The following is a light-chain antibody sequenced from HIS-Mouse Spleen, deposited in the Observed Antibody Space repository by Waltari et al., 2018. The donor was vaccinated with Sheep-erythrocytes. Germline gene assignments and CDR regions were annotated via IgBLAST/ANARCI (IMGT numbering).Light chain of an antibody. CDR1: SSDVGAYNY. CDR2: DVS. J-gene: IGLJ1*01. CDR3: CSYAGSYNHV. V-gene: IGLV2-11*01. Sequence: QSALTQPRSVSGSPGQSVNISCTGTSSDVGAYNYVSWYQQHPGKAPKLMIYDVSKRPSGVPDRFSGSKSGNTASLTISGLQAEDEADYYCCSYAGSYNHVFATGTKVTVL.